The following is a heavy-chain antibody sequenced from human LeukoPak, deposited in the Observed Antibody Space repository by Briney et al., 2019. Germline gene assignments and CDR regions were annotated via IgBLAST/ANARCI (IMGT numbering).Heavy chain of an antibody. Sequence: PSETLSLTCTVSGGSISSSSYYWGWIRQPPGKGLEWIGYIYYSGSTNYNPSLKSRVTISVDTSKNQFSLKLSSVTAADTAVYYCASYRKVVAATLWDAFDIWGQGTMVTVSS. CDR3: ASYRKVVAATLWDAFDI. J-gene: IGHJ3*02. D-gene: IGHD2-15*01. CDR1: GGSISSSSYY. V-gene: IGHV4-61*05. CDR2: IYYSGST.